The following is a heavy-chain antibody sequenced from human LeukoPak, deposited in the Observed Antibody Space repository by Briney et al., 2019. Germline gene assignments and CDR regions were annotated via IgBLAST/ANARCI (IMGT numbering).Heavy chain of an antibody. Sequence: ASVKVSCKASGYTFTGYYMHWVRQAPGQGLEWMGWINPNSGGTNYAQKFQGRVTMTRDTSISTAYMELSRLRSDDTAVYYCARAAYYDFWSGYHFDYWGQGTLVTVSS. CDR1: GYTFTGYY. D-gene: IGHD3-3*01. CDR3: ARAAYYDFWSGYHFDY. CDR2: INPNSGGT. V-gene: IGHV1-2*02. J-gene: IGHJ4*02.